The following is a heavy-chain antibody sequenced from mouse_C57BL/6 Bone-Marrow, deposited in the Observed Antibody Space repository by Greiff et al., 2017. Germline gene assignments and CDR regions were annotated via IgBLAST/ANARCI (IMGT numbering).Heavy chain of an antibody. CDR2: IWSGGST. CDR1: GFSLTSYG. D-gene: IGHD2-1*01. V-gene: IGHV2-2*01. J-gene: IGHJ4*01. Sequence: VKLMESGPGLVQPSQSLSITCTVSGFSLTSYGVHWVRQSPGKGLEWLGVIWSGGSTDYNAAFISRLSISKDNSKSQVFFKMNSLQADDTAIYYCASIYYGKPPYAMDYWGQGTSVTVSS. CDR3: ASIYYGKPPYAMDY.